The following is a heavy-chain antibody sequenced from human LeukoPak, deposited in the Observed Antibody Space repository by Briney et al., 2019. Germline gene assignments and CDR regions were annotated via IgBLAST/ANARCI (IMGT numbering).Heavy chain of an antibody. Sequence: PSETLSLTCTVSGGSISSYYWSWIRQPPGKGLEWIGYIYYSGSTNYNPSLKSRVTMSVDTSKNQFSLKLSSVTAADTAVYYCARDMSSGYPDAFDIWGQGTMVTVSS. CDR1: GGSISSYY. CDR3: ARDMSSGYPDAFDI. J-gene: IGHJ3*02. D-gene: IGHD3-22*01. V-gene: IGHV4-59*12. CDR2: IYYSGST.